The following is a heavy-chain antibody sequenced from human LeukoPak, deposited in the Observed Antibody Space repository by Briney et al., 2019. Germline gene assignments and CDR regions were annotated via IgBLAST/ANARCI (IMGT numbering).Heavy chain of an antibody. Sequence: SETLSLTCTVSGGSLSSSSYYWGWIRPPPGKGLEWIGSIYYSGSTYYNPSLKTRVPISVATSTTPFSLKLSSVTAADTAVYYCARIYCSSTSCNGEGFDPWGQGTLVTVSS. CDR1: GGSLSSSSYY. CDR2: IYYSGST. CDR3: ARIYCSSTSCNGEGFDP. J-gene: IGHJ5*02. D-gene: IGHD2-2*01. V-gene: IGHV4-39*01.